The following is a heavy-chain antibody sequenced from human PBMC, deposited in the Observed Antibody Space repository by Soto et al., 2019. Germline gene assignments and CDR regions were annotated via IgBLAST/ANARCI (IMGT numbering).Heavy chain of an antibody. D-gene: IGHD3-10*01. CDR1: GFTVSTNY. Sequence: EVQLVESGGGSVQPGGSLRLSCAASGFTVSTNYMSWVRQAPGKGLEWVSTIYKAGDTYYADSVKGRFTISRDSSTNTLYLQMDSLRAEDTAVYYCAKGYGSLDPWGQGTLVTVSS. V-gene: IGHV3-66*01. CDR2: IYKAGDT. CDR3: AKGYGSLDP. J-gene: IGHJ5*02.